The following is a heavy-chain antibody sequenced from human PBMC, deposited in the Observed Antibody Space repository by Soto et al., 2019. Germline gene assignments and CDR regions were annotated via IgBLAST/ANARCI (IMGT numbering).Heavy chain of an antibody. CDR2: ISGSGGST. J-gene: IGHJ6*02. D-gene: IGHD5-18*01. V-gene: IGHV3-23*01. CDR3: AKVSGGYSYGYYYYYGMDV. Sequence: EVQLLESGGGLVQPGGSLRLSCAASGFTFSSYAMSWVRQAPGKGLEWVSAISGSGGSTYYADSVKGRFTISRDNSKNTLYLQMNSLRAEDTAVYYCAKVSGGYSYGYYYYYGMDVWGQGTTVTVSS. CDR1: GFTFSSYA.